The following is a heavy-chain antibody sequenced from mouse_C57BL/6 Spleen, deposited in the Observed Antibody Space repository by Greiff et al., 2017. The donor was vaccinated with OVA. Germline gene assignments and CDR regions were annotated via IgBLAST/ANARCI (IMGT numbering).Heavy chain of an antibody. J-gene: IGHJ2*01. CDR2: ISYDGSN. CDR1: GYSITSGYY. CDR3: AREV. Sequence: ESGPGLVKPSQSLSLTCSVTGYSITSGYYWNWIRQFPGNKLEWMGYISYDGSNNYNPSLKNRISITRDTSKNQYFLTVNSVTTEDTATYYCAREVWGQGTTLTVSS. V-gene: IGHV3-6*01.